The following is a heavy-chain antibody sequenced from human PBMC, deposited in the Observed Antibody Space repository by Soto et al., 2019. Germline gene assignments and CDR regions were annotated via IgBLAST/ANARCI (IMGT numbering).Heavy chain of an antibody. Sequence: GGSLRLSCAASGFTFSSYAMSWVRQAPGKGLEWVSAISGSGGSTYYADSVKGRFTISRDNSKNTLYLQMNSLRAEDTAVYYCAKVHIVVVPAAMADFDYWGQGTLVTVSS. V-gene: IGHV3-23*01. CDR3: AKVHIVVVPAAMADFDY. J-gene: IGHJ4*02. CDR2: ISGSGGST. D-gene: IGHD2-2*01. CDR1: GFTFSSYA.